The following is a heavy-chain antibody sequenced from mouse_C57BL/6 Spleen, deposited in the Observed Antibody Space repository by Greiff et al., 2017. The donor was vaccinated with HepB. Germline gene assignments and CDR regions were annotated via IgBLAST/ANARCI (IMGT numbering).Heavy chain of an antibody. V-gene: IGHV3-6*01. D-gene: IGHD2-4*01. CDR1: GYSITSGYY. CDR2: ISYDGSN. CDR3: AREDYDYDEGGFDY. Sequence: EVKLMESGPGLVKPSQSLSLTCSVTGYSITSGYYWNWIRQFPGNKLEWMGYISYDGSNNFNPSLKNRISITRDTSKNQFFLKLNSVTTEDTATYYCAREDYDYDEGGFDYWGQGTTLTVSS. J-gene: IGHJ2*01.